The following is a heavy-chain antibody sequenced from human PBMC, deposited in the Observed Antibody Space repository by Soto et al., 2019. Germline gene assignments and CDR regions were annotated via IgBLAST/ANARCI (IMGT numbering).Heavy chain of an antibody. J-gene: IGHJ4*02. V-gene: IGHV2-5*02. Sequence: SGPTLVNPTQTLTLTCSFSGFSLTTRPVGVGWIRQSPGKALEWLAFAYWDDDNRYSPSLESRLTVTKDTSKDQVVLTMTNMDPVDTATYYCGHSRNSGDWNGGFSDYSGAATMVTVST. CDR3: GHSRNSGDWNGGFSDY. D-gene: IGHD2-21*02. CDR1: GFSLTTRPVG. CDR2: AYWDDDN.